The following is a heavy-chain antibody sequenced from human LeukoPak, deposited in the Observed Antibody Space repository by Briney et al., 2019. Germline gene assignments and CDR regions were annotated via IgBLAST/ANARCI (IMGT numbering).Heavy chain of an antibody. CDR2: INPSGGST. J-gene: IGHJ3*02. CDR1: GYTFTSYY. CDR3: ARPSNYGGDHAFDI. Sequence: ASVKVSCMASGYTFTSYYMFWVRQAPGQGLEWMGIINPSGGSTSYAQKFQGRVTMTRDMSTRTVYMELSSLRSEDTALYYCARPSNYGGDHAFDIWGQGTMVTVSS. D-gene: IGHD4/OR15-4a*01. V-gene: IGHV1-46*01.